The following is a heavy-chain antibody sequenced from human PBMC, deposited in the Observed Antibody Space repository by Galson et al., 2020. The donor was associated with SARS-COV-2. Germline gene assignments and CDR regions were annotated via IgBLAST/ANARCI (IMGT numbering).Heavy chain of an antibody. J-gene: IGHJ4*02. CDR3: VRGEVQTLDY. CDR2: FIHVFHAA. D-gene: IGHD1-1*01. V-gene: IGHV1-69*13. CDR1: GGTFSSSD. Sequence: SVKVSCKASGGTFSSSDVNWVRQAPWQGLEWLGGFIHVFHAATYAQKFQGRVTITADEPTTTAYMELTSLKSDDTAVYFCVRGEVQTLDYGGQGTLVTVSS.